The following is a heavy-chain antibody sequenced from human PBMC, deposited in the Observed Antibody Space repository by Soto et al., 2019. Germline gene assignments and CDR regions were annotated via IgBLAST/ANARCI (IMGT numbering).Heavy chain of an antibody. Sequence: GWSLRLSCASSVFTLTIYGMNWVRQAPGQGLEWVAVISYDGSNKYYADSVKGRFTISRDISKNTLYLQMNSLRAEDTAVYYCAKETPSRRPYYDNTGYYYFDSWGQGTLVTVSS. J-gene: IGHJ4*02. CDR3: AKETPSRRPYYDNTGYYYFDS. V-gene: IGHV3-30*18. CDR1: VFTLTIYG. CDR2: ISYDGSNK. D-gene: IGHD3-22*01.